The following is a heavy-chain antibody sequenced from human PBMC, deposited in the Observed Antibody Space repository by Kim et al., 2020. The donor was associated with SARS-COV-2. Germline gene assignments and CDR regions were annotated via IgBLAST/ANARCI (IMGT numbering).Heavy chain of an antibody. V-gene: IGHV3-74*01. Sequence: SSTAYADSVKGRFTVSRDNAESTLYLQVTSLTDEDTAVYYCARGGKGYFDVWGRGTLATVSS. CDR2: SST. CDR3: ARGGKGYFDV. J-gene: IGHJ2*01. D-gene: IGHD1-26*01.